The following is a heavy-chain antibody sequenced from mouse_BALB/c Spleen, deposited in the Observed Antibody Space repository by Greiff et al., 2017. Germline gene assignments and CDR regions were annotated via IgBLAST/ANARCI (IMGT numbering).Heavy chain of an antibody. V-gene: IGHV7-3*02. CDR3: AREEGGNYDYAMDY. CDR1: GFTFTDYY. Sequence: EVKLVESGGGLVQPGGSLRLSCATSGFTFTDYYMSWVRQPPGKELEWLGFIRNNANGYTTEYSATVKGRFTISRAKSQSILYLHMNILRAEDRATDYCAREEGGNYDYAMDYWGQGTSVTVSA. D-gene: IGHD2-1*01. J-gene: IGHJ4*01. CDR2: IRNNANGYTT.